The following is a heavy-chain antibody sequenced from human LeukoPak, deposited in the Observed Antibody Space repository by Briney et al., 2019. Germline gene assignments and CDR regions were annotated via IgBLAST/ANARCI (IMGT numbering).Heavy chain of an antibody. J-gene: IGHJ4*02. CDR3: AKNSSSWYSG. D-gene: IGHD6-13*01. CDR1: GLTFSSYA. CDR2: ISGSGDST. V-gene: IGHV3-23*01. Sequence: GGSLRLSCAAPGLTFSSYAMSWVRQAPGKGLEWVSAISGSGDSTSYADSVKGRFTISRDNSKNTLYLQMNSLRAEDTAVYFCAKNSSSWYSGWGQGSLVTVSS.